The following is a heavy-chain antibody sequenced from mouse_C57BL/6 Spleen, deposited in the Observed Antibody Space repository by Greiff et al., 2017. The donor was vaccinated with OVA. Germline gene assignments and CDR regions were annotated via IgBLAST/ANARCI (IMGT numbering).Heavy chain of an antibody. CDR3: ARWNYGRSLDAMDY. Sequence: QVQLQQSGAELARPGASVKLSCKASGYTFTSYGISWVKQRTGQGLEWIGEIYPRSGNTYYNEKFKGKATLTADKSSSTAYMELRSLTSEDSAVYFCARWNYGRSLDAMDYWGQGTSVTVSS. J-gene: IGHJ4*01. CDR2: IYPRSGNT. CDR1: GYTFTSYG. V-gene: IGHV1-81*01. D-gene: IGHD1-1*01.